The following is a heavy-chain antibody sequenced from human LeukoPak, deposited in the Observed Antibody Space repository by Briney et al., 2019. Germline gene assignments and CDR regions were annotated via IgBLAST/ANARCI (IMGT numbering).Heavy chain of an antibody. Sequence: SETLSLTCTVSGGSISSSSYYWSWIRQPAGKGLEWIGRIYTSGSTNYNPSLKSRVTMSVDTSKNQFSLKLSSVTAADTAVYYCARDSLVLVGALDYWGQGTLVTVSS. J-gene: IGHJ4*02. CDR1: GGSISSSSYY. D-gene: IGHD1-26*01. V-gene: IGHV4-61*02. CDR3: ARDSLVLVGALDY. CDR2: IYTSGST.